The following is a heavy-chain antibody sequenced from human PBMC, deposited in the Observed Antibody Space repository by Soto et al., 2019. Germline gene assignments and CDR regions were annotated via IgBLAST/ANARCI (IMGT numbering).Heavy chain of an antibody. D-gene: IGHD3-16*01. V-gene: IGHV3-74*01. CDR2: INSDGSST. CDR1: GFTFSSYW. Sequence: GGSLRLSCAASGFTFSSYWMHWVRQAPGKGLVWVSRINSDGSSTSYADSVKGRFTISRDNAKNTLYLQMNSLRAEDTAVYYCARVRTYYDYIWGSRRFEYWVQGTRVTDPS. J-gene: IGHJ4*02. CDR3: ARVRTYYDYIWGSRRFEY.